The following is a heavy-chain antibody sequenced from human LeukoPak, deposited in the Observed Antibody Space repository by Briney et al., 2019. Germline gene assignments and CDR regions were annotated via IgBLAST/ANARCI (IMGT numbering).Heavy chain of an antibody. V-gene: IGHV4-59*08. CDR1: GGSISSYY. J-gene: IGHJ4*02. Sequence: SETLSLTCTVSGGSISSYYWSWIRQPPGKGLEWIGYIYYSGSTNYNPSLKSRVTISVDTSKNQFSLKLSSVTAADTAVYYCAKSSSGSPWIDYWGQGTLVTVSS. CDR2: IYYSGST. D-gene: IGHD1-26*01. CDR3: AKSSSGSPWIDY.